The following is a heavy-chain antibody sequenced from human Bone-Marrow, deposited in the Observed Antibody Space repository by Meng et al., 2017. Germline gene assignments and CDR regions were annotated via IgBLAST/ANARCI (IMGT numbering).Heavy chain of an antibody. Sequence: SVKVSCKASGGIFSSYANSWVRQALGQGLEWMGGILPIFGTANYAQKFKGRVTITTDESTSTAYMELNSLRSEDTAVYYCERDAFPPTRGTRGCREYYFDYWGQGTLVTVSS. CDR3: ERDAFPPTRGTRGCREYYFDY. V-gene: IGHV1-69*05. CDR2: ILPIFGTA. CDR1: GGIFSSYA. D-gene: IGHD3-16*01. J-gene: IGHJ4*02.